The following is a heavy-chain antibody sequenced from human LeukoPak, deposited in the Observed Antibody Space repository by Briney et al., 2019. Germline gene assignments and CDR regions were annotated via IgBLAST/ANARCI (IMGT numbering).Heavy chain of an antibody. CDR2: INPNSGDT. Sequence: ASVKVSCKASGYTFTSCGISWVRQAPGQGLEWMGWINPNSGDTNYAEKFQGRVTMTRDTSISTAYMELSRPRSDDTAAYYYARGSIVGATFDYFDYWGQGTLVTVSS. CDR3: ARGSIVGATFDYFDY. V-gene: IGHV1-2*02. D-gene: IGHD1-26*01. CDR1: GYTFTSCG. J-gene: IGHJ4*02.